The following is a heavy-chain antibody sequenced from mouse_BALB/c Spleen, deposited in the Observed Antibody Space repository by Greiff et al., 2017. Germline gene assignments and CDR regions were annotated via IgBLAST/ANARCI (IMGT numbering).Heavy chain of an antibody. CDR3: ASHQIYYDYGSYAMVY. V-gene: IGHV3-8*02. CDR2: ISYSGST. D-gene: IGHD2-4*01. Sequence: EVKLQESGPSLVKPSQTLSLTCSVTGDSITSGYWNWIRKFPGNKLEYMGYISYSGSTYYNPSLKSRISITRDTSKNQYYLQLNSVTTEDTATYYCASHQIYYDYGSYAMVYWGQGTSVTVSS. CDR1: GDSITSGY. J-gene: IGHJ4*01.